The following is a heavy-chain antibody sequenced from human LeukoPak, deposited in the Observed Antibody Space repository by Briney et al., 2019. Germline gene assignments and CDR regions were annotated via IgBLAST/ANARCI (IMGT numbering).Heavy chain of an antibody. D-gene: IGHD3-16*01. J-gene: IGHJ4*02. CDR2: IYSDGST. Sequence: GESLRLSCAASGFTVSGDFMSWARQAPGKGLEWVSVIYSDGSTYYADSVKGRFTISRDNSKNTLYLQMYGLRAEDTAVYYCARERGRGRDSPWFDYWGQGTLVTVSS. CDR1: GFTVSGDF. CDR3: ARERGRGRDSPWFDY. V-gene: IGHV3-53*01.